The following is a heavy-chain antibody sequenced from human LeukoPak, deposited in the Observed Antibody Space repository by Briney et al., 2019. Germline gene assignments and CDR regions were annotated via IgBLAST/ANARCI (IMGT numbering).Heavy chain of an antibody. CDR3: AKDAPSHIIEVAGEFHY. Sequence: PGGSLRLSCAASGFTFSSYAMSWVRQAPGKGLEWVAAISCSGGSTYYADSVKGRFTISRDNSKNTLYLQMNSLRAEDTAVYYCAKDAPSHIIEVAGEFHYWRQGTLVTVPS. CDR1: GFTFSSYA. D-gene: IGHD6-19*01. CDR2: ISCSGGST. J-gene: IGHJ4*02. V-gene: IGHV3-23*01.